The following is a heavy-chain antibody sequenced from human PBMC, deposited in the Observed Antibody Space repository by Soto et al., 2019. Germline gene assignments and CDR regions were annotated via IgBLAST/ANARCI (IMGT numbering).Heavy chain of an antibody. V-gene: IGHV3-48*03. Sequence: EVQLVESGGGLVQPGGSLRLSCAASGFTFSSYEMNWVRQAPGKGLEWVSYISSSGSTIYYADSVKGRFTISRDNAKNSLYLQMNSLRAEDTAVYYCARDQYYYYYGMDVWGKGTTVTVSS. CDR2: ISSSGSTI. CDR3: ARDQYYYYYGMDV. J-gene: IGHJ6*04. CDR1: GFTFSSYE.